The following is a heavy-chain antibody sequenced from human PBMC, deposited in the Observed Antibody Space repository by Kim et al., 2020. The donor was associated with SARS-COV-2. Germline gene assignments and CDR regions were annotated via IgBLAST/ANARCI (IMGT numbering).Heavy chain of an antibody. Sequence: GGSLRLSCIASGLTFTNDWMSWVRQAPGKGLEWVGRIKTKAGGETTDYAAPGKGSFIVSSDDSKDILNLQMNSPKTEDTAVYYCVIDKYHSDDSQFNDWGQGTLVTVSS. CDR1: GLTFTNDW. CDR3: VIDKYHSDDSQFND. CDR2: IKTKAGGETT. J-gene: IGHJ4*02. D-gene: IGHD3-22*01. V-gene: IGHV3-15*01.